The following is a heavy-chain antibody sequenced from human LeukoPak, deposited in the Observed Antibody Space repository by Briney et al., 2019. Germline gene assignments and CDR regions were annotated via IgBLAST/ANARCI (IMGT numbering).Heavy chain of an antibody. D-gene: IGHD3-9*01. V-gene: IGHV4-59*01. CDR3: ARTYYDILTGYPWWFDP. J-gene: IGHJ5*02. CDR2: IYYSGST. CDR1: GGSISSYY. Sequence: PSETLSLTCTVSGGSISSYYWSWIRQPPGKGLEWIGYIYYSGSTNYNPSLKSRVTISVDTSKNQFSLKLSSVTAADTAVYYCARTYYDILTGYPWWFDPWGQGTLVTVSS.